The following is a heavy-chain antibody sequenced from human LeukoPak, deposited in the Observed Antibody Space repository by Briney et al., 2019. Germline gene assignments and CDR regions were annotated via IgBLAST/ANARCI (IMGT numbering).Heavy chain of an antibody. CDR3: ARYGGYSSSWHSNWFDP. V-gene: IGHV1-18*01. Sequence: ASVKVSCKASGYTFTSYGISWVRQAPGQGLEWMGWISAYNGNTNYAQKLQGRVTMTTDTSTSTAYMELRSLRSDDTAVCYCARYGGYSSSWHSNWFDPWGQGTLVTVSS. CDR1: GYTFTSYG. D-gene: IGHD6-13*01. J-gene: IGHJ5*02. CDR2: ISAYNGNT.